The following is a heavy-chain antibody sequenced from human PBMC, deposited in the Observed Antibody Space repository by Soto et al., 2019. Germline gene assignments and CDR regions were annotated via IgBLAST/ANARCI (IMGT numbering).Heavy chain of an antibody. V-gene: IGHV3-64D*06. CDR3: VKVVSNSSRMDV. CDR2: ISSNGGST. Sequence: HPGGSLRLSCSASGFTFSSYAMHWVRQAPGKGLEYVSAISSNGGSTYYADSVKGRFTISRDNSKNTLYLQMSGLRAEDTAVYYCVKVVSNSSRMDVWGQGTTVTVSS. J-gene: IGHJ6*02. D-gene: IGHD6-6*01. CDR1: GFTFSSYA.